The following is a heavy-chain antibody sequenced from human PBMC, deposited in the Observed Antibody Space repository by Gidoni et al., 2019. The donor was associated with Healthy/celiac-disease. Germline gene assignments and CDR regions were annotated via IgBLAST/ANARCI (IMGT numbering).Heavy chain of an antibody. CDR1: GFTFRSYG. V-gene: IGHV3-33*01. CDR2: IWYDGSNK. Sequence: QVQLVESGGGVVQPGRSLRLSCAASGFTFRSYGMPWVRQAPGKGLEWVAVIWYDGSNKYYADSVKGRFTISRDNSKNTLYLQMNSLRAEDTAVYYCAREEEWLVTYYFDYWGQGTLVTVSS. D-gene: IGHD6-19*01. CDR3: AREEEWLVTYYFDY. J-gene: IGHJ4*02.